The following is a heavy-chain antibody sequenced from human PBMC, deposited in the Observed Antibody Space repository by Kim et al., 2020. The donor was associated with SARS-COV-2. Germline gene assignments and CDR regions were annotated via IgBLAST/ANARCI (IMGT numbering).Heavy chain of an antibody. Sequence: ASVKVSCKASGYTFTSYGISWVRQAPGQGLEWMGWISAYNGNTNYAQKLQGRVTMTTDTSTSTAYMELRSLRYDDTAVYYCARDQGARIEDIVVVVAATSDAFDIWGHGTMVTVSS. CDR1: GYTFTSYG. CDR3: ARDQGARIEDIVVVVAATSDAFDI. J-gene: IGHJ3*02. V-gene: IGHV1-18*04. CDR2: ISAYNGNT. D-gene: IGHD2-15*01.